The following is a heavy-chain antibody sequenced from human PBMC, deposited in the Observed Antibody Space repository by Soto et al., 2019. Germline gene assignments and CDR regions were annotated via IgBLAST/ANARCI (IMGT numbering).Heavy chain of an antibody. J-gene: IGHJ4*02. CDR2: IYHRGST. V-gene: IGHV4-31*03. Sequence: QVQLQESGPGLVKPSQTLSLTCTVSGDSISRSGSYWSWIRQHPGKGLEWIGYIYHRGSTYYNPSLKSRVTMSEDTSKNQFSLKLTSVTAADTAVYYCARGLQLGYWGQGTQVTVSS. CDR1: GDSISRSGSY. CDR3: ARGLQLGY.